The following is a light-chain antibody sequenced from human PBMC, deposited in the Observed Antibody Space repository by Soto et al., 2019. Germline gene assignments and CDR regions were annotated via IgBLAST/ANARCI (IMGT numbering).Light chain of an antibody. CDR1: QSLSRH. V-gene: IGKV1-39*01. CDR3: QQSYSTPPPWT. CDR2: AAS. J-gene: IGKJ1*01. Sequence: DIQMTQSPSSVSASVGDRVTITCRASQSLSRHLNWYQQKPGKAPKLLIYAASSLQRGVPPRFSGSGSGTECTLTISSLQPEECATYYCQQSYSTPPPWTFGQGTKVEIK.